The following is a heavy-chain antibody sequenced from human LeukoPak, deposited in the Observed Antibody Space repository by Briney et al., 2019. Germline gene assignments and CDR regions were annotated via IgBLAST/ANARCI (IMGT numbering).Heavy chain of an antibody. CDR1: GYTFTSYD. Sequence: GASVKVSCKASGYTFTSYDINWVRQATGQGLEWMGWMNPNSGNTGYAQKFQGRVTITRNTSISTAYMELSSLRSEDTAVYYCARDTQYYYDSSGYYDYWGQGTLVTVSS. V-gene: IGHV1-8*03. CDR3: ARDTQYYYDSSGYYDY. J-gene: IGHJ4*02. CDR2: MNPNSGNT. D-gene: IGHD3-22*01.